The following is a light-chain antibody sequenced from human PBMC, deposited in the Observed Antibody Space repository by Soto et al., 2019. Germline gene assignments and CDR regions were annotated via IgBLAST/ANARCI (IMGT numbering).Light chain of an antibody. CDR2: KAS. J-gene: IGKJ1*01. V-gene: IGKV1-5*03. CDR1: QSISTW. Sequence: DIQMTQSPSTLSASVGDRITITCRASQSISTWLAWYQQKPGKAPKLLIYKASSLHSGVPSRFSGSGSGTEFTLTISSLQPDDFATYYCQHYHTYSRAFGQGTKVEIK. CDR3: QHYHTYSRA.